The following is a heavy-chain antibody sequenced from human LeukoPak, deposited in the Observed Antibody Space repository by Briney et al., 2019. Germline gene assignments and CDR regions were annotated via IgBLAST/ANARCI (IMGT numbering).Heavy chain of an antibody. CDR1: GFSFRGTW. V-gene: IGHV3-7*01. D-gene: IGHD3-22*01. Sequence: GGSPRLSCAASGFSFRGTWMSWLCQGPGEGLECVANIKPDGSEKYYVDSVKGRFTVSRDNAKNSLYLQMNSLRVEDTAIYYCTRDLNHDSSGWGQETPVTVSS. CDR2: IKPDGSEK. J-gene: IGHJ4*02. CDR3: TRDLNHDSSG.